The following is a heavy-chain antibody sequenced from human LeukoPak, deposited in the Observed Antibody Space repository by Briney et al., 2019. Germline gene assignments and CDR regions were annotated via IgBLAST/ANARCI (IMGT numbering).Heavy chain of an antibody. CDR2: IYSCGST. CDR3: ARGVGSSESNWFDP. CDR1: GGSISSGSYY. J-gene: IGHJ5*02. D-gene: IGHD1-26*01. Sequence: SETLSLTCTVSGGSISSGSYYWSWIRQSAGKGLEWIGRIYSCGSTNYNPSLKSRLSMSVDTSKNQFSLKLTSVTAADTAMYYCARGVGSSESNWFDPWGQGTLDTVSS. V-gene: IGHV4-61*02.